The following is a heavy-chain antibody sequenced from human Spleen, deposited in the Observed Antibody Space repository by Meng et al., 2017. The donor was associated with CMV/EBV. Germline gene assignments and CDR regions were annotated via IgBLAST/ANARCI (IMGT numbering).Heavy chain of an antibody. CDR2: IYSGGST. D-gene: IGHD3-9*01. CDR1: GFTVSSNY. J-gene: IGHJ3*02. CDR3: ARDTAYYDILTGYGNDAFDI. Sequence: GESLKISCAASGFTVSSNYMSWVRQAPGKGLEWVSVIYSGGSTYYADSVKGRFTISRDNSKNTLYLQMNSLRAEDTAVYYCARDTAYYDILTGYGNDAFDIWGQGTMVTVSS. V-gene: IGHV3-66*02.